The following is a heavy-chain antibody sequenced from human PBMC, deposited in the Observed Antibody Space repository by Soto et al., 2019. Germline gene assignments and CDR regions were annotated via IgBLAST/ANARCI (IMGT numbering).Heavy chain of an antibody. V-gene: IGHV3-23*01. CDR1: GVTFSNYA. J-gene: IGHJ4*02. Sequence: PGGSLRLSCTVSGVTFSNYAMNWVRQAPGKGLEWVSSLSGSGGTTYYADSVKGRFIISRDNSKNTLYLLMNSLRAADTALYYCAKQRADYGSGADTFYFDSWGQGALVTVSS. CDR3: AKQRADYGSGADTFYFDS. CDR2: LSGSGGTT. D-gene: IGHD3-10*01.